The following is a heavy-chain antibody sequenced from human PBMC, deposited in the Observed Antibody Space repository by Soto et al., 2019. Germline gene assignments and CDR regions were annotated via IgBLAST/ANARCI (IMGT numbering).Heavy chain of an antibody. CDR1: GYTFTGYA. Sequence: QVQLVQSGAEEKKPGASVKVSCKASGYTFTGYAMHWVRQAPGQRLEWMGWINAGNGNTRYSQKFQTRGNITRDTSASTAYMELSSLRFEDTAVYYWTRSAISPFGGLIGPFDYWGQGNLVAVSS. CDR3: TRSAISPFGGLIGPFDY. CDR2: INAGNGNT. J-gene: IGHJ4*02. D-gene: IGHD3-16*02. V-gene: IGHV1-3*05.